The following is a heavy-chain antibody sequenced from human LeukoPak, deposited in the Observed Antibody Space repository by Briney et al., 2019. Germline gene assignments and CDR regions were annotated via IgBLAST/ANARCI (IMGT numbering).Heavy chain of an antibody. V-gene: IGHV1-8*01. CDR3: ARDRDVEMATTPSY. Sequence: ASVKVSCKASGYTFTSYDINWVRQATGQGLEWMGWMNPNSGNTGYAQKFQGRVTMTRDTSTSTVYMELSSLRSEDTAVYYCARDRDVEMATTPSYWGQGTLVTVSS. J-gene: IGHJ4*02. D-gene: IGHD5-24*01. CDR2: MNPNSGNT. CDR1: GYTFTSYD.